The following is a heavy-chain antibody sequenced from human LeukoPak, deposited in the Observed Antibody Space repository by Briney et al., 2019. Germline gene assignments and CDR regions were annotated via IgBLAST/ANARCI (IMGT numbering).Heavy chain of an antibody. D-gene: IGHD6-13*01. J-gene: IGHJ4*02. CDR2: INPNSGGT. CDR3: ATIYSSSGSLYFDY. V-gene: IGHV1-2*02. CDR1: GYTFTSYA. Sequence: GASVKVSCKASGYTFTSYAMNWVRQAPGQGLEWMGWINPNSGGTNYAQKFQGRVTMTRDTSISTAYMELSRLRSDDTAVYYCATIYSSSGSLYFDYWGQGTLVTVSS.